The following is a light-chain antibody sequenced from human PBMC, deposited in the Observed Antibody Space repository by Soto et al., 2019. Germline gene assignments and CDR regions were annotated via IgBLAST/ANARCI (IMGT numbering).Light chain of an antibody. CDR3: QQYGSSPPYS. Sequence: EIVLTQSPGTLSLSPGERATLSCRASRSFASSYLAWYQQKPGQAPRLLIYAASIMATGIPDRFSGSASGTDFTLPISRLDPEDFAVYYCQQYGSSPPYSVGQGTKLEIK. CDR2: AAS. V-gene: IGKV3-20*01. CDR1: RSFASSY. J-gene: IGKJ2*01.